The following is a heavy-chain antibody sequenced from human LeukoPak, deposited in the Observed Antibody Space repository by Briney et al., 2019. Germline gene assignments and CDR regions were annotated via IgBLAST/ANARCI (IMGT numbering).Heavy chain of an antibody. CDR3: ASTSAAGTADLDY. D-gene: IGHD6-13*01. J-gene: IGHJ4*02. V-gene: IGHV3-30*04. CDR2: ISYDGSNK. CDR1: GFTFSSYA. Sequence: GRSLRLSCAASGFTFSSYAMHWVRQAPGKGLEWVAVISYDGSNKYYADSVKGRFTISRDNSKNTLYLQMNSLRAEDTAVYYCASTSAAGTADLDYWGQGTLVTVSS.